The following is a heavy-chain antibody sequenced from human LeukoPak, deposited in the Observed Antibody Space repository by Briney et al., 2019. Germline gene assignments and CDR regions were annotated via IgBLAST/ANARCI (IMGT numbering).Heavy chain of an antibody. V-gene: IGHV4-34*01. CDR3: ASGLELDY. J-gene: IGHJ4*02. Sequence: SETLSLTCAVCGGSFSGYHWSWIRPPPGKGLEWIGEINHSGSTNYNPSLKSRVTISVDTSKNQFSLKLSSVTAADTAVYYCASGLELDYWGQGTLVTVSS. CDR1: GGSFSGYH. CDR2: INHSGST.